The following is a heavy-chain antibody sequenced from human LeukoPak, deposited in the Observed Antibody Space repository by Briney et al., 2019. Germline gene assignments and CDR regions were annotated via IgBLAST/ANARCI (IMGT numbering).Heavy chain of an antibody. CDR1: GFTFSSYS. Sequence: KSGGSLRLSCAASGFTFSSYSMNWVRQAPGKGLEWVSSISSSSSYIYYADSVKGRFTISRDNAKNSLYLQMNSLRAEDTAVYYCARDVPDHYSSWYGLGWFDPWGQGTLVTVSS. CDR2: ISSSSSYI. CDR3: ARDVPDHYSSWYGLGWFDP. D-gene: IGHD6-13*01. V-gene: IGHV3-21*01. J-gene: IGHJ5*02.